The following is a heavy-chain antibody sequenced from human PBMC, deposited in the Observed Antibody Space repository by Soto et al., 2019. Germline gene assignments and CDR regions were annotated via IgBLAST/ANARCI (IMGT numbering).Heavy chain of an antibody. V-gene: IGHV3-23*01. CDR1: GFTFDSYA. J-gene: IGHJ3*01. CDR3: AKDTVGGYSFWSGYYSDGLDV. CDR2: ISDNGAGT. Sequence: GGSLRLSCVGSGFTFDSYAISWVRQAPGKGLQWISAISDNGAGTDYAHSVKGRFTISRDNSKNTVHLQMNSLRAEDTALYYCAKDTVGGYSFWSGYYSDGLDVWGQGTMVTVSS. D-gene: IGHD3-3*01.